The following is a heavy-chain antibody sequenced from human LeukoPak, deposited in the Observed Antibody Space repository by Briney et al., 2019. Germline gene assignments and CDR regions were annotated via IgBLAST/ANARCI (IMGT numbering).Heavy chain of an antibody. V-gene: IGHV4-59*01. Sequence: PSETLSLTCTVSGGSLSSYYWSWIRQPPGKGLEWIGYIYYTGSTNYNPSLKSRVTISVDMSKNQFSLKLSSVTAADTAVYYCARAGVYSYGHEDYWGQGTLVTVSS. CDR3: ARAGVYSYGHEDY. CDR2: IYYTGST. J-gene: IGHJ4*02. D-gene: IGHD5-18*01. CDR1: GGSLSSYY.